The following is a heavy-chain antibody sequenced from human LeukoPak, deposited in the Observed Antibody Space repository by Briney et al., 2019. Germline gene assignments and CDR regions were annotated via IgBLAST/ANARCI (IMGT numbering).Heavy chain of an antibody. CDR2: INPNSGGT. CDR1: GYTFTGYY. J-gene: IGHJ4*02. CDR3: ARGVGSGYTDY. Sequence: ASVKVSCKASGYTFTGYYMHWVRQAPGQGLEWMGWINPNSGGTNYAQKFQGRVTISLDTSKNQFSLKLISVTAADTAVYYCARGVGSGYTDYWGQGALVTVSS. V-gene: IGHV1-2*02. D-gene: IGHD3-22*01.